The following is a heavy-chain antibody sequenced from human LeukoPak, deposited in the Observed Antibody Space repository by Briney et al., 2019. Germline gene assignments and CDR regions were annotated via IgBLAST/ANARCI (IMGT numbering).Heavy chain of an antibody. CDR3: AKIATIFGVVIIRPHEVMFDY. J-gene: IGHJ4*02. Sequence: GGSLRLSCAASGFTFSSYAMSWVRQAPGKGLEWVSAISGSGGSTYYADSVKGRFTISRDNSKNTLYLQMNSLRAEDTAVYYCAKIATIFGVVIIRPHEVMFDYWDQETLVTVSS. CDR1: GFTFSSYA. V-gene: IGHV3-23*01. CDR2: ISGSGGST. D-gene: IGHD3-3*01.